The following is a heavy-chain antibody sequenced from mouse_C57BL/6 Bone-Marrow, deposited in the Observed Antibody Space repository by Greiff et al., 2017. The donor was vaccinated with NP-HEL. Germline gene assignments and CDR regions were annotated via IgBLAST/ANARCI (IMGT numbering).Heavy chain of an antibody. CDR2: ISNGGGST. CDR3: ARPPDYYGSSYWYFDV. CDR1: GFTFSDYY. V-gene: IGHV5-12*01. Sequence: EVQGVESGGGLVQPGGSLKLSCAASGFTFSDYYMYWVRQTPEKRLEWVAYISNGGGSTYYPDTVKGRFTISRDNAKNTLYLQMSRLKSEDTAMYYCARPPDYYGSSYWYFDVWGTGTTVTVSS. J-gene: IGHJ1*03. D-gene: IGHD1-1*01.